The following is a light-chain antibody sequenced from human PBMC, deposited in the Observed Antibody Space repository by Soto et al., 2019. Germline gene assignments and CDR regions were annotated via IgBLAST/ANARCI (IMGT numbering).Light chain of an antibody. J-gene: IGKJ5*01. CDR2: GAS. Sequence: DIQMTQSPSSLSASVGDTVTITCRASQDIINHLAWYQQRPGKVPNLLIYGASTLHSGVPSRFRGSGSGTHITLTISSLQPEDVATYYCQNYHLALGTFGQGTRLDIK. CDR3: QNYHLALGT. CDR1: QDIINH. V-gene: IGKV1-27*01.